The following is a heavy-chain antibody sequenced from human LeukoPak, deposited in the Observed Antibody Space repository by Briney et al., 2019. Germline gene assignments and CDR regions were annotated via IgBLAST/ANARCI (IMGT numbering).Heavy chain of an antibody. J-gene: IGHJ6*02. V-gene: IGHV3-21*01. Sequence: GGSLRLSCAASGFTFSSYSMNWVRQAPGKGLEWVSFISSTSSYINYADSVKGQFTISRDNAKNSLYLQMNSLRGEDTAVYYCARDADSSGWKSDYYNGMDVWGQGTTVTVSS. CDR3: ARDADSSGWKSDYYNGMDV. D-gene: IGHD6-19*01. CDR1: GFTFSSYS. CDR2: ISSTSSYI.